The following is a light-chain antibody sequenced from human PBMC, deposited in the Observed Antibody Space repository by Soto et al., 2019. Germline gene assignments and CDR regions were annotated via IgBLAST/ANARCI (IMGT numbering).Light chain of an antibody. CDR1: QSISSW. J-gene: IGKJ1*01. V-gene: IGKV1-5*03. CDR2: KAS. CDR3: QQYNAYPWT. Sequence: DIQMKQSPSALSAYIKDRVTITCRASQSISSWLAWYQQKPGKAPKLLIYKASTLESGVPSNFSGSGSGTEFTLTISSLQPEDFATYYCQQYNAYPWTFGQGTKVDIK.